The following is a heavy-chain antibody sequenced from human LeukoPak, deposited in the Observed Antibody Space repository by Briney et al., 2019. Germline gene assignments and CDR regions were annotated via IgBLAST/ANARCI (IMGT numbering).Heavy chain of an antibody. Sequence: PGGSLRLSCAASGFTFSSYEMNWVRQAPGKGLEWVSYITNSGSNIYQADSVKGRFTISRDNAKNSLYLQMNSLRAEDTAVYYCARDNPRYGDYGTIDYWGQGTLVTVSS. J-gene: IGHJ4*02. CDR1: GFTFSSYE. CDR3: ARDNPRYGDYGTIDY. CDR2: ITNSGSNI. V-gene: IGHV3-48*03. D-gene: IGHD4-17*01.